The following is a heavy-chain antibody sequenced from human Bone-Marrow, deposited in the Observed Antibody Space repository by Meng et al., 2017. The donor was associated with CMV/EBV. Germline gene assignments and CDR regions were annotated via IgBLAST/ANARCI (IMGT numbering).Heavy chain of an antibody. CDR2: TKQDGSEK. D-gene: IGHD2-21*01. CDR1: RFTFSSYW. J-gene: IGHJ5*02. CDR3: ARDRLAYCGGDCSDGENWFDP. V-gene: IGHV3-7*01. Sequence: GESLKISCAASRFTFSSYWMSWVRQTPGKGLEWVANTKQDGSEKYYVDSVKGRFTISRDNAKNSLYLQMNSLRAEDTAVYYCARDRLAYCGGDCSDGENWFDPWGQGTLVTVSS.